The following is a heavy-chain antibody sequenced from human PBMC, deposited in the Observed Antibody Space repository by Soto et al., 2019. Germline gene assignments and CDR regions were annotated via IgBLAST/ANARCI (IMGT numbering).Heavy chain of an antibody. V-gene: IGHV3-23*01. CDR3: AKGSRGGGYYYAMDV. CDR1: GFTFSSYA. CDR2: ISGSGGST. D-gene: IGHD3-10*01. Sequence: EVQLLESGGGLVQPGGSLRLSCAVSGFTFSSYAMSWVRHAPGKGLEWVSAISGSGGSTYYADSVKGRFTISRDNSKNPLYLQMNSLRAEDTAVYYCAKGSRGGGYYYAMDVWGQGTTVTVSS. J-gene: IGHJ6*02.